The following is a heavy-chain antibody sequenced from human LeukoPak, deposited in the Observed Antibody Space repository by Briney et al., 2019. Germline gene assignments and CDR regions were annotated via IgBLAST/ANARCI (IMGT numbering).Heavy chain of an antibody. CDR1: GYTLTKYG. CDR3: ARGRGVYASSSTTFDY. V-gene: IGHV1-18*01. D-gene: IGHD6-6*01. Sequence: ASVKVSCKASGYTLTKYGITWVRQAPGQGLEWMGWISPYNGNRNYAQKLQDRVTMTTDTSTSTDYMELGSLRSDDTAVYYCARGRGVYASSSTTFDYWGQGTLVTVSS. CDR2: ISPYNGNR. J-gene: IGHJ4*02.